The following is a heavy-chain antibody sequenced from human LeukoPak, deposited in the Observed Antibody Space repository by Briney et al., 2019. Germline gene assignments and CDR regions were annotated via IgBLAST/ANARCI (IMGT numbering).Heavy chain of an antibody. Sequence: PGESLKISCKGSGYTLTSYWIDWVRQMPGKGLEWMGIIYPGDSESKYSPSLQGQVTISADKSISTAYLQWSSLKASDTAMYYCARIEGSTFDYWGQGTLVTVSS. V-gene: IGHV5-51*01. CDR2: IYPGDSES. CDR1: GYTLTSYW. J-gene: IGHJ4*02. CDR3: ARIEGSTFDY.